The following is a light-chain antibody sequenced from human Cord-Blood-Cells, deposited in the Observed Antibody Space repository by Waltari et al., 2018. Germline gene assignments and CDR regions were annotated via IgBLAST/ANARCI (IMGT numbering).Light chain of an antibody. V-gene: IGKV4-1*01. CDR3: QQYYSTPT. CDR2: WAS. CDR1: QSVLYSSNNKNY. Sequence: DIVMTQSPDFLAVSLGERATINCNSSQSVLYSSNNKNYLAWYQQKPGQPPKLLIYWASTRESGVPDRFSGSGSGTDFTLTISSLQAEDVAVYYCQQYYSTPTFGQGTKVEIK. J-gene: IGKJ1*01.